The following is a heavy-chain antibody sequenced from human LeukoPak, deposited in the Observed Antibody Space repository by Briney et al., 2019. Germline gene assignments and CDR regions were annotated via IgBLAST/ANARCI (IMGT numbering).Heavy chain of an antibody. V-gene: IGHV4-4*09. CDR3: ARYPDY. CDR1: GGSISSYY. CDR2: IYTSGRT. J-gene: IGHJ4*02. Sequence: SETLSLTCTVSGGSISSYYWSWIRQPPGEGLEWTGYIYTSGRTDYNPSLKSRVTISVDTSKNQFSLNLSSVTAADTAVYYCARYPDYWGQGTLVTVSS.